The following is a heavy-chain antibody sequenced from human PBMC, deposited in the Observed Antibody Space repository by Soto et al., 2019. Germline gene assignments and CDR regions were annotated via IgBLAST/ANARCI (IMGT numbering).Heavy chain of an antibody. V-gene: IGHV2-5*02. D-gene: IGHD1-1*01. J-gene: IGHJ4*02. Sequence: QITLKESAPTRVKPTQTLTLTCTFSGFSLTSRPMGVGWIRQPPGKALEWLAFIYWDDDKRYSPSLRSRLTITTDTSGNPVVLTMTNLDPVDTATYYCAHRLSGYNWNGGYFDYWGQGALVTVSS. CDR1: GFSLTSRPMG. CDR2: IYWDDDK. CDR3: AHRLSGYNWNGGYFDY.